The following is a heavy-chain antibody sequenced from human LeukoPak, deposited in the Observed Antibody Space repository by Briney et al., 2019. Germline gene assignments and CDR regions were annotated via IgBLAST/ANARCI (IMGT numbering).Heavy chain of an antibody. D-gene: IGHD3-16*01. CDR3: ARDARLGAGYFYSYMDV. J-gene: IGHJ6*03. CDR2: IYYSGST. CDR1: GGSISSYY. Sequence: SETLSLTCTVSGGSISSYYWSWIRQPPGKGLEWIGYIYYSGSTNYNPSLKSRVTISVDTSKNQFSLKLSSVTAADTAVYHCARDARLGAGYFYSYMDVWGTGTTVTVSS. V-gene: IGHV4-59*01.